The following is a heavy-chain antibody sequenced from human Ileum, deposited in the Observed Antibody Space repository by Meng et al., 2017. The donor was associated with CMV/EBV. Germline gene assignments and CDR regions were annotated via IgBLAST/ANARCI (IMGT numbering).Heavy chain of an antibody. Sequence: HITLKECGPTLVKPTQILTLTWTFSGFSLTTNVGSVGWIRQPPGKALEWLALIHGGGGKQYSPSLQSRLTATRDTSKNQVVLTMTNMDPVDTATYYCVHRYSSSSGQVSWGQGTLVTVSS. D-gene: IGHD6-6*01. CDR2: IHGGGGK. CDR3: VHRYSSSSGQVS. CDR1: GFSLTTNVGS. V-gene: IGHV2-5*02. J-gene: IGHJ5*02.